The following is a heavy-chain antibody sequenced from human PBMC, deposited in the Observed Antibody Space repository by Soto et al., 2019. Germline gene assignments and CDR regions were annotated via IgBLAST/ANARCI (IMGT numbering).Heavy chain of an antibody. D-gene: IGHD2-2*01. Sequence: EVQLVESGGGLVKPRGSLSVSCAASGFTFSSYSMNWVRQASGNGLEWVSSISSSSSYIYYADSVKGRFTISRDNAKNSLYLQMNSLRAEDTAVYYCAREAAQAYCSSTSCRSAAFDIWGQGTMVTVSS. CDR1: GFTFSSYS. CDR3: AREAAQAYCSSTSCRSAAFDI. J-gene: IGHJ3*02. V-gene: IGHV3-21*01. CDR2: ISSSSSYI.